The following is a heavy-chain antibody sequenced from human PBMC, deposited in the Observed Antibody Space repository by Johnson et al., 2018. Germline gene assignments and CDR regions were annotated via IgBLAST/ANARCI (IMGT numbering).Heavy chain of an antibody. J-gene: IGHJ2*01. V-gene: IGHV3-49*05. CDR3: TRVGGWESWYFDL. CDR2: IRGKVYGETS. CDR1: GFTFGDYA. Sequence: EVQLVESGGGLVKPGRSLRLSCTASGFTFGDYAMSWFRQAPGKGLEWVGFIRGKVYGETSEYAQSVKGRFTLSRDYSKSIAYLQMNTRTTDTTAVYYCTRVGGWESWYFDLWGRGPLVTVSS. D-gene: IGHD1-26*01.